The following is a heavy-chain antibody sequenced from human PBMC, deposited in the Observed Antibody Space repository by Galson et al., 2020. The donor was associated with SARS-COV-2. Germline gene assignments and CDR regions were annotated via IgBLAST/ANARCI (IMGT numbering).Heavy chain of an antibody. J-gene: IGHJ5*02. D-gene: IGHD3-10*01. V-gene: IGHV1-2*05. CDR3: TRGSNSSPFYHFDP. CDR1: GYTFSGHY. Sequence: ASVKVSCKASGYTFSGHYMHWVRLAPGQGLEWMGRINPNSGDTDVAQKFQGRVTMTTDTSLTTAYMERSRLTSDDTGVYYCTRGSNSSPFYHFDPWGQGTLVTVSS. CDR2: INPNSGDT.